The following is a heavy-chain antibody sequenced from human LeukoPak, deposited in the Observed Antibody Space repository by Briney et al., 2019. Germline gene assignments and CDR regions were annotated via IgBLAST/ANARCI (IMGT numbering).Heavy chain of an antibody. V-gene: IGHV4-34*01. D-gene: IGHD1-1*01. CDR3: ARRQRRTAWFDP. Sequence: SETLSLTCGVYGGSFSNYDWNWIRQPPGKGLEWIGEINHSGSTNYNPSLKSRVTISVDTSKNQFSLKLSSVTAADTAVYYCARRQRRTAWFDPWGQGTLVTVSS. J-gene: IGHJ5*02. CDR1: GGSFSNYD. CDR2: INHSGST.